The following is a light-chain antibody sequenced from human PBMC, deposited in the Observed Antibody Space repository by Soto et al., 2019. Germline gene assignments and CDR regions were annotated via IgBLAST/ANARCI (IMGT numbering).Light chain of an antibody. Sequence: EIVLTQSPATLSLSPGERATLSCRASQSVSSSLGWYQQKPGQAPRLLIYDASNRATGLPARFGGSGSGTDFTLTISSLEPEDFAVYYCQQRSHWPITFGQGTRLEIK. CDR2: DAS. J-gene: IGKJ5*01. V-gene: IGKV3-11*01. CDR3: QQRSHWPIT. CDR1: QSVSSS.